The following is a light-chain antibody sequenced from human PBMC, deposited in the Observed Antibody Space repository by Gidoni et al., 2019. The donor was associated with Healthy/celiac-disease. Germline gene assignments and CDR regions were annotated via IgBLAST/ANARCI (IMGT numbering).Light chain of an antibody. J-gene: IGLJ2*01. CDR1: ALPTQY. Sequence: SYALTQPPSVSVSPAQTARITCSGDALPTQYAYWYQQKPGQAPVLVIYKDSERPSGIPERFSGSSSGTTVTLTISGVQAEDEADYYCQSADSSGTYVVFGGGTKLTVL. V-gene: IGLV3-25*03. CDR3: QSADSSGTYVV. CDR2: KDS.